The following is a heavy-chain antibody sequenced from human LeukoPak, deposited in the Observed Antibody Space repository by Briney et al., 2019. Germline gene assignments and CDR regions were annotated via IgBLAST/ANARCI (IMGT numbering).Heavy chain of an antibody. Sequence: GRSLRLSCAASGFTFSSYAMHWVRQAPGKGLEWVAVISYDRSNKYYADSVKGRLTISRDNSKNTLYLQMNSLRAEDTAVYYCARAGRKYCSGGSCYYGMDVWGQGTTVTVSS. CDR2: ISYDRSNK. J-gene: IGHJ6*02. CDR1: GFTFSSYA. D-gene: IGHD2-15*01. CDR3: ARAGRKYCSGGSCYYGMDV. V-gene: IGHV3-30-3*01.